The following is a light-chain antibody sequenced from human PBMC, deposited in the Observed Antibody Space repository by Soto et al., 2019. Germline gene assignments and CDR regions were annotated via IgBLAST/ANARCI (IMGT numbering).Light chain of an antibody. J-gene: IGKJ4*01. CDR3: QQADSFPRT. CDR2: GAS. CDR1: QDISTL. V-gene: IGKV1D-12*01. Sequence: DIQMTQSPSSVSASIGDTVTITCRASQDISTLLAWYQQKPGKAPKLLIYGASTMESGVPSRFSGRGSGTDFTLTISSLQPEDFATYFCQQADSFPRTFSGGTKVDIK.